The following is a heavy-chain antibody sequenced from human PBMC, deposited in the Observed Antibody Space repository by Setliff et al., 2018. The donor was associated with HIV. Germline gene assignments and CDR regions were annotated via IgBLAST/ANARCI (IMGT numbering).Heavy chain of an antibody. Sequence: GASVKVSCKASGYTFTGYYMHWVRQAPGQGLEWVGGIIPIFGTANYGQKFQGRVTITADESTSTAYMELSSLRSEDTAVYYCARVSGYSYGWAIDYWGQGTLVTVSS. J-gene: IGHJ4*02. CDR2: IIPIFGTA. V-gene: IGHV1-69*13. CDR3: ARVSGYSYGWAIDY. D-gene: IGHD5-18*01. CDR1: GYTFTGYY.